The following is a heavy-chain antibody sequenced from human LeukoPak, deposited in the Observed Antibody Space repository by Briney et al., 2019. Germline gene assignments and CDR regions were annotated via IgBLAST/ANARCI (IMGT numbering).Heavy chain of an antibody. CDR2: INPSGGST. Sequence: ASVKVSCKASGYTFTSYYMHWLRQAPGQGLEWMGIINPSGGSTSYAQKFQGRVAMTRDMSTSTVYMELSSLRSEDTAVYYCARGRNNYGGNSEIEYWGQGTLVTVSS. CDR3: ARGRNNYGGNSEIEY. V-gene: IGHV1-46*01. J-gene: IGHJ4*02. CDR1: GYTFTSYY. D-gene: IGHD4-23*01.